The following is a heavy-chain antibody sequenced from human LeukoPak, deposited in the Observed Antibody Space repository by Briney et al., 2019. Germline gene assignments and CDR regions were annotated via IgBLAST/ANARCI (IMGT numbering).Heavy chain of an antibody. J-gene: IGHJ4*02. CDR2: INPNSGGT. CDR3: XXVTLQLWFGFDY. Sequence: GASVKVSCKASGYTFTGYYMHWVRQAPGQGLEWMGWINPNSGGTNYAQKFQGRVTMTRDTSISTAYMELSRLRYDETAVYYCXXVTLQLWFGFDYWGQGTLVTVSS. CDR1: GYTFTGYY. V-gene: IGHV1-2*02. D-gene: IGHD5-18*01.